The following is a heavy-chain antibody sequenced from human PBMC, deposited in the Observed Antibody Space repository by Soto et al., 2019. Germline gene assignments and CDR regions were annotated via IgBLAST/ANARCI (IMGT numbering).Heavy chain of an antibody. CDR3: TRVTEEFLEWFPDAFDI. D-gene: IGHD3-3*01. CDR1: GFTFGDYA. Sequence: GGSLRLSCTASGFTFGDYAMSWFRRAPGKGLEWVGFIRSKAYGGTTEYAASVKGRFTISRDDSKSIAYLQMNSLKTEDTAVYYCTRVTEEFLEWFPDAFDIWGQGTMVTVSS. CDR2: IRSKAYGGTT. J-gene: IGHJ3*02. V-gene: IGHV3-49*03.